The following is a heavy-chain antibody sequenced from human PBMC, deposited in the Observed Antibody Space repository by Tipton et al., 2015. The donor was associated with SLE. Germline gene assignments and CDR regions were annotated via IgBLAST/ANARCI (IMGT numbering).Heavy chain of an antibody. V-gene: IGHV4-4*07. D-gene: IGHD6-19*01. Sequence: TLSLTCTVSGGSISSYYWSWIRQPAGKGLEWIGRIYTSGSTNYNPSLKSRVTMSVDTSKNQFSLKLSSVTAADTAVYYCARKEAVAGYWYFDLWGRGTLVTVSS. CDR3: ARKEAVAGYWYFDL. J-gene: IGHJ2*01. CDR1: GGSISSYY. CDR2: IYTSGST.